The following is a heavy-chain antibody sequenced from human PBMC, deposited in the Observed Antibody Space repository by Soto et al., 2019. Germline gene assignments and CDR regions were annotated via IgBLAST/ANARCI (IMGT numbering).Heavy chain of an antibody. Sequence: PGGSLRLSCAASGFTFSSYAMSWVRQAPGKGLEWVSAISGSGGSTYYADSVKGRFTISRDNSKNTLYLQMNSLRAEDTAVYYCAKLEYYYDSSGTGLDYWGQGTLVTVSS. CDR2: ISGSGGST. CDR3: AKLEYYYDSSGTGLDY. J-gene: IGHJ4*02. V-gene: IGHV3-23*01. D-gene: IGHD3-22*01. CDR1: GFTFSSYA.